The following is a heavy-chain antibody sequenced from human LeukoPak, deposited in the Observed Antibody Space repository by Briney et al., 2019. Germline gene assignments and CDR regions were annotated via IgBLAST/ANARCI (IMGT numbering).Heavy chain of an antibody. CDR2: INTDGTST. CDR3: ARDAGDCGGDCPRWFDP. V-gene: IGHV3-74*01. J-gene: IGHJ5*02. D-gene: IGHD2-21*02. CDR1: GFTFSNYW. Sequence: GGSLRLSCAVSGFTFSNYWMHWVRQAPGKGLVWVSRINTDGTSTSYADSVKGRFTISRDNAKNTVDLQMNSLRGEDTAVYYCARDAGDCGGDCPRWFDPWGQGTLVTVSP.